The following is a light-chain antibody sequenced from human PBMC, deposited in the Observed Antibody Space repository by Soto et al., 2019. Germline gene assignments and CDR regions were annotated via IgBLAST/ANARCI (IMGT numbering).Light chain of an antibody. CDR1: DSDVGSHNY. CDR2: EVS. CDR3: SSYTSTSTLWV. V-gene: IGLV2-14*01. J-gene: IGLJ3*02. Sequence: QSALTQPASVSGSPGQSITISCTGTDSDVGSHNYVSWYQQHPGKAPKLIIYEVSNRPSGVSNRFSGSKSGNTASLTISGLQAEDEADYYCSSYTSTSTLWVFGGGTKLTVL.